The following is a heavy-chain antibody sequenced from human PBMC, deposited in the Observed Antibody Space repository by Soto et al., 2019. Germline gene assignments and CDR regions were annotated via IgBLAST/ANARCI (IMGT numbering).Heavy chain of an antibody. CDR1: GGSFSGYY. J-gene: IGHJ4*02. CDR2: INHSGST. V-gene: IGHV4-34*01. Sequence: SETLSLTCAVYGGSFSGYYWSWIRQPPGKGLEWIGEINHSGSTNYNPSLKSRVTISVDTSKNQFSLKLSSVTAADTAVYYCARGRPPRDYWGQGTLVTVSS. CDR3: ARGRPPRDY.